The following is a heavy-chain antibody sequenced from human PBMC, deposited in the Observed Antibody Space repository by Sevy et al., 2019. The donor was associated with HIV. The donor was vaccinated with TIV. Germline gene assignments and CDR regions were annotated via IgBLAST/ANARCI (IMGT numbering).Heavy chain of an antibody. CDR3: AKALNPALESMIEVIFRTLKGFDV. V-gene: IGHV3-23*01. CDR1: GFTFSSYA. D-gene: IGHD3-22*01. J-gene: IGHJ3*01. CDR2: ISNSGSDT. Sequence: GGSLRLSCAASGFTFSSYAMHWVRQAPGKGLEWVSAISNSGSDTKYAGSVKGRFTISRDNSKNTLYVQMNSLSAEDTAVYYCAKALNPALESMIEVIFRTLKGFDVWGQGTMVTVSS.